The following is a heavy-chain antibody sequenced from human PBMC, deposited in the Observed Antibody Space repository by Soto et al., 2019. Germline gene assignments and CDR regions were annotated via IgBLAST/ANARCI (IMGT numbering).Heavy chain of an antibody. D-gene: IGHD3-16*01. CDR3: TTEGAGGAPFWYYYGMDV. V-gene: IGHV3-15*01. CDR1: GFTFSNAW. J-gene: IGHJ6*02. CDR2: IKSKTDGGTT. Sequence: EVPLVESGGGLVKPGGSLRLSCAASGFTFSNAWMSWVRQAPGKGLEWVGRIKSKTDGGTTDYAAPVKGRFTISRDDSKNTLYLQMNSLKTEDTAVYYCTTEGAGGAPFWYYYGMDVWGQGTTVTVSS.